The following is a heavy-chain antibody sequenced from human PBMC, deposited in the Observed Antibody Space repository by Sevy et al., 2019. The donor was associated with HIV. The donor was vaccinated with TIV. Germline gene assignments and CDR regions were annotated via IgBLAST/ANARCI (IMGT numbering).Heavy chain of an antibody. D-gene: IGHD2-2*02. CDR3: ARSSIGYCSSTSCYSDDVFDI. Sequence: GESLKISCKGSGYSITSYWIGWVRQMPGKGLEWMGIIYPGDSDTRYSPSFQGQVTISADKSISTAYLQWSSLKASDTAMYYCARSSIGYCSSTSCYSDDVFDIWGQGTMVTVSS. CDR2: IYPGDSDT. CDR1: GYSITSYW. V-gene: IGHV5-51*01. J-gene: IGHJ3*02.